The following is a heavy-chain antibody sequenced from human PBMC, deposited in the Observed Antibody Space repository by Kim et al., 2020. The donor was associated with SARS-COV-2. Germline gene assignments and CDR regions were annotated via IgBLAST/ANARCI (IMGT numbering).Heavy chain of an antibody. CDR3: VRSIDY. CDR2: IKEDGSAK. Sequence: GGSLRLSCAASGFTFNVFWMSWVRQAPGRGPECVANIKEDGSAKFYMDSVRGRFTISRDNDKDSLYLHMNSLRDDDSAVYYCVRSIDYWGQGTLVTVSS. CDR1: GFTFNVFW. V-gene: IGHV3-7*01. J-gene: IGHJ4*02.